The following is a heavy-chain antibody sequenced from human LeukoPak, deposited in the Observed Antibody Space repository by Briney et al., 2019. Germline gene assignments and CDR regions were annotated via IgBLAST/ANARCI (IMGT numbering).Heavy chain of an antibody. CDR1: GGSISSGGYY. Sequence: SQTLSLTCTVSGGSISSGGYYWSWIRQHPGKGLECIGYIYYSGSTYYNPSLKSRVTISVDTSKNQFSLKLSSVTAADTAVYYCARDSTHYYYYGMDVWGQGTTVTVSS. CDR3: ARDSTHYYYYGMDV. CDR2: IYYSGST. D-gene: IGHD2/OR15-2a*01. V-gene: IGHV4-31*03. J-gene: IGHJ6*02.